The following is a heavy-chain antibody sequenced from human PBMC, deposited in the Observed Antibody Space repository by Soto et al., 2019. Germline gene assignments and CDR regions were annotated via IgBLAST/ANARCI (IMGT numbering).Heavy chain of an antibody. CDR3: ARGCHRVTGIYDS. J-gene: IGHJ4*02. CDR1: GDSVNSGRYY. D-gene: IGHD1-20*01. Sequence: QVQLQQSGPGLVKPSQTLSLTCTVSGDSVNSGRYYWHWIRQHPGKGLEWIGYIFYSGTTYYNTALWTRVNTTLDTSKNQLSLNLTSVTAADTAVYFCARGCHRVTGIYDSWGQGTLVTVSS. V-gene: IGHV4-31*03. CDR2: IFYSGTT.